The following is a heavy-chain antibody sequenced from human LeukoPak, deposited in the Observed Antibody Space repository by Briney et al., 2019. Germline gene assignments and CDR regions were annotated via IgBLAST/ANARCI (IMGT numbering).Heavy chain of an antibody. Sequence: SETLSLPCTVSGGSISSSSYYWGWIRQPPGKGLEWIGSIYYSGSTYYNPSLKSRVTISVDTSKNQFSLKLSSVTAADTAVYYCARLDDGSGSYYSVYYFDYWGQGTLVTVSS. CDR1: GGSISSSSYY. CDR2: IYYSGST. D-gene: IGHD3-10*01. J-gene: IGHJ4*02. V-gene: IGHV4-39*01. CDR3: ARLDDGSGSYYSVYYFDY.